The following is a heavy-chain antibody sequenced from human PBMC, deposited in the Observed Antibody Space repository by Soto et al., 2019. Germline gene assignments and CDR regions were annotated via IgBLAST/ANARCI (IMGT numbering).Heavy chain of an antibody. CDR3: ARDHLWAFDY. CDR1: GFSFSVYS. J-gene: IGHJ4*02. Sequence: GGSLRLSCAASGFSFSVYSMNWVRQAPGKGLEWVSYINGRDGAINYVDSVKGRFTISIDIAKNSLYLQMNSLGDEDTAVYFCARDHLWAFDYRRQGVLVTVSS. D-gene: IGHD3-3*02. V-gene: IGHV3-48*02. CDR2: INGRDGAI.